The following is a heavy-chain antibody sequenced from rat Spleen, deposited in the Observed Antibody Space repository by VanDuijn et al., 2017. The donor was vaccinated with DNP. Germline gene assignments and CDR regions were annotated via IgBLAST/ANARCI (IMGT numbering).Heavy chain of an antibody. V-gene: IGHV5-7*01. CDR1: GFTFSDYN. CDR3: TKHKGSSSSYVMDA. J-gene: IGHJ2*01. CDR2: ISYDGSST. Sequence: EVQLVESGGDLVQPGRSLKLSCAASGFTFSDYNLAWVRQAPKKGLEWVATISYDGSSTYYRDSVKGRFTISRDNVENTLYLQMDSLRSEDTATYYCTKHKGSSSSYVMDAWGQGVMVTVSS. D-gene: IGHD1-2*01.